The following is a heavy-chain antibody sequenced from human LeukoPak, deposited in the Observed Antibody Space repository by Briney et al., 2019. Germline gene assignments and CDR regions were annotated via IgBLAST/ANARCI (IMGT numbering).Heavy chain of an antibody. J-gene: IGHJ3*02. Sequence: KPSETPPLTCTVSGGSISSYYWSWIRQPPREGLEWIGYIYYSGCTNYNPSLKSRVTISVDTSKNQFSLKLSSVTAADTAVYYCARAAGVPVAFDIWGQGTMVTVSS. V-gene: IGHV4-59*01. CDR1: GGSISSYY. CDR3: ARAAGVPVAFDI. CDR2: IYYSGCT. D-gene: IGHD2-8*01.